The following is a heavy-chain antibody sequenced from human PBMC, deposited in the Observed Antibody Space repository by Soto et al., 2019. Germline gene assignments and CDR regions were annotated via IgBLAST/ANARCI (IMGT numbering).Heavy chain of an antibody. J-gene: IGHJ6*02. CDR1: GETFTNYY. Sequence: QVQLVQSGAEVKKPGASVKVSCKASGETFTNYYMHWVRQAPGQGLEWMGIINPNGGSASYAQKFKGRVTMSRDTSTSTVYMELSSLRFEDTAVYYCARDPKQMVRDAIIPRTYCYYGMDVWGQGTTVTVSS. CDR2: INPNGGSA. D-gene: IGHD3-10*01. CDR3: ARDPKQMVRDAIIPRTYCYYGMDV. V-gene: IGHV1-46*01.